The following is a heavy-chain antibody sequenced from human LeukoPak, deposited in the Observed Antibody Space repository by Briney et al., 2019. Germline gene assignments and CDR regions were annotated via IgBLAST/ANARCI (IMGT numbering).Heavy chain of an antibody. CDR2: ISSDGSNK. CDR1: GFTFSTYA. Sequence: PGGSLRLSCAVSGFTFSTYAMDWVRQAPGKGLEWVAVISSDGSNKYYADSVKGRFTISRDNAKNSLYLQMNSLRAEDTAVYYCARLREIPVFGVVTKSTSYFDYWGQGTLVTVSS. J-gene: IGHJ4*02. CDR3: ARLREIPVFGVVTKSTSYFDY. V-gene: IGHV3-30*03. D-gene: IGHD3-3*01.